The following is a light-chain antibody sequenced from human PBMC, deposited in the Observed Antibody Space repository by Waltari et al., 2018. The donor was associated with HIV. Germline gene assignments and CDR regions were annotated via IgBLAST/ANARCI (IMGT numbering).Light chain of an antibody. CDR2: DAS. CDR3: QQRSNWPPLT. CDR1: QSVSSY. J-gene: IGKJ4*01. V-gene: IGKV3-11*01. Sequence: EVGLTQSAATLSLSQGERDDRPCRARQSVSSYLAWYQPKPGQAPRLLIYDASNRATGIPARFSGSGSGTDFTLTISSLEPEDFAVYYCQQRSNWPPLTFGGGTKVEIK.